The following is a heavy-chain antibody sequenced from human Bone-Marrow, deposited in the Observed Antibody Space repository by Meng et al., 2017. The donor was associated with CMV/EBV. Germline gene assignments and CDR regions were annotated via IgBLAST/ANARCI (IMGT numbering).Heavy chain of an antibody. CDR3: ARPNVMGTVVVIAYFDY. CDR2: ISYDGSNK. V-gene: IGHV3-30*04. J-gene: IGHJ4*02. D-gene: IGHD2-21*01. CDR1: GFTLSNFA. Sequence: GESLKISCAASGFTLSNFAMHWVRQAPGKGLEWVTVISYDGSNKYYADSVKGRFTISRDNSKNTLYLQMNSLRAEDTAVYYCARPNVMGTVVVIAYFDYWGQGPLVTVSS.